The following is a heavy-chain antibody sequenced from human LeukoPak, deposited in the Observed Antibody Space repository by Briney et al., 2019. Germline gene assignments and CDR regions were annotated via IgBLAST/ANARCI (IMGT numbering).Heavy chain of an antibody. D-gene: IGHD6-19*01. CDR3: ARVARYSSGWYLKGYYYGMDV. CDR2: IYYSGST. CDR1: GGSVSSAGYF. J-gene: IGHJ6*02. Sequence: PSETLSLTCTVSGGSVSSAGYFWTWIRQHPGEGLEWIGYIYYSGSTYYTPSLKSRVIISADTSTNQFSLNLSSVTAADTAVYYCARVARYSSGWYLKGYYYGMDVWGQGTTVTVSS. V-gene: IGHV4-31*03.